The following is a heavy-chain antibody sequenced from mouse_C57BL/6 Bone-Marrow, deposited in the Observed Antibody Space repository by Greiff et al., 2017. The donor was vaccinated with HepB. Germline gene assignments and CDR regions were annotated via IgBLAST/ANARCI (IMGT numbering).Heavy chain of an antibody. D-gene: IGHD1-1*01. CDR3: ERHRTVAMDD. CDR1: GFTFSDYY. CDR2: ISNGGGST. J-gene: IGHJ4*01. V-gene: IGHV5-12*01. Sequence: EVKLVESGGGLVQPGGSLKLSCAASGFTFSDYYMYWVRQTPEKSLEWVAYISNGGGSTYYPDTVKGRFTISRDNAKNTMYLQMSRLKSEDTAMYYCERHRTVAMDDWGQGPSVTVSS.